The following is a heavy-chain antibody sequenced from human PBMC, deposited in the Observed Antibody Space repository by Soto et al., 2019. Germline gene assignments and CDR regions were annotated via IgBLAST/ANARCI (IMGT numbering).Heavy chain of an antibody. CDR2: IGGSGAST. CDR1: GFTFTNYN. D-gene: IGHD2-15*01. CDR3: ASAGSLAF. J-gene: IGHJ4*02. Sequence: EVQLVDSGGGLVKPGGSLRLSCAASGFTFTNYNMNWVRQAPVKGLEWVSSIGGSGASTYYADSVRGRFTISRDNAKNSLYLHMNSLRAEDTALYYCASAGSLAFWGQGTLVTVSS. V-gene: IGHV3-21*01.